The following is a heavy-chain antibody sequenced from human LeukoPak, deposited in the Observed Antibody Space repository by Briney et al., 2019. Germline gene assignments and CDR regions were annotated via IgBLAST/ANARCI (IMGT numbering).Heavy chain of an antibody. Sequence: SGPTLVNPTQTLTLTCTFSGFSLSSSGVGVGWIRQPPGKALEWLALIYWDDDKRYSPSLKSRLTITKDTSKNQVVLTMTNVDPVDTATYYCAYKIPVETTNVFDIWGLGTMVTVSS. CDR2: IYWDDDK. D-gene: IGHD1-26*01. CDR1: GFSLSSSGVG. CDR3: AYKIPVETTNVFDI. V-gene: IGHV2-5*02. J-gene: IGHJ3*02.